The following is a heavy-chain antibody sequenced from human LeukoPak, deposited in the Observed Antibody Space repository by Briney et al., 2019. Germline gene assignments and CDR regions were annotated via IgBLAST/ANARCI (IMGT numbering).Heavy chain of an antibody. Sequence: GGSLRLSCAASGFTVSSNDMSWVRQAPGKGLEWVSVIYSGGSTYYADSVKGRFTISRDNSKNTLYLEMNSLRAEDTAVYYCAKDIAYYYDSSGPLFDNWGQGTLVTVSS. D-gene: IGHD3-22*01. CDR2: IYSGGST. CDR1: GFTVSSND. J-gene: IGHJ4*02. CDR3: AKDIAYYYDSSGPLFDN. V-gene: IGHV3-53*01.